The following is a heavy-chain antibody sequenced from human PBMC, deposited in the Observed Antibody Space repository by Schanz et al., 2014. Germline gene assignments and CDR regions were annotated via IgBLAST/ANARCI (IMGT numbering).Heavy chain of an antibody. J-gene: IGHJ4*02. CDR3: AKSQGSSFDS. Sequence: VQLVDSGGGLVKPGGSLRLSCTASGFPFSDYFMAWIRQAPGKGLEWVSAINTGVNTYYADSVRGRFTISSDNSKSTLYLQMSSLRAEDTAVYYCAKSQGSSFDSWGQGTLVTVSS. CDR2: INTGVNT. D-gene: IGHD6-13*01. CDR1: GFPFSDYF. V-gene: IGHV3-66*01.